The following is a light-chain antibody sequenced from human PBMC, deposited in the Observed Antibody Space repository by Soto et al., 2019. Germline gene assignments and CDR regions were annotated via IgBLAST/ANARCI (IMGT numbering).Light chain of an antibody. CDR3: CSYAGSYGV. Sequence: QSALTQPRSVSGSPGHSVTISCTGTSSDVGGYNYVSWYQQHPGKAPKLMIYDVSKRPSGVPDRFSGSKSGNTASLTISGLQAEDEADYYCCSYAGSYGVFGTGTKVTVL. V-gene: IGLV2-11*01. J-gene: IGLJ1*01. CDR1: SSDVGGYNY. CDR2: DVS.